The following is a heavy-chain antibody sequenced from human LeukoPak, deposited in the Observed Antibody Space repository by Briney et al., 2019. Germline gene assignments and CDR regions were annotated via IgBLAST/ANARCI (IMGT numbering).Heavy chain of an antibody. CDR3: ARDGGIVVVPAATYFDY. D-gene: IGHD2-2*01. CDR2: ISSSSSTI. CDR1: GFTFSSYS. Sequence: GGSLRLSCAASGFTFSSYSMNWVRQAPGKGLEWVSYISSSSSTIYYADSVKGRFTISRDNAKNSLYLQMNSLRAEDTAVYYCARDGGIVVVPAATYFDYWGQGTLVPVSS. V-gene: IGHV3-48*01. J-gene: IGHJ4*02.